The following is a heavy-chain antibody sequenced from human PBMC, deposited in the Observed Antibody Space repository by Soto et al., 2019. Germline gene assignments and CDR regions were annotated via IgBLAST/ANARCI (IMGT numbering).Heavy chain of an antibody. J-gene: IGHJ5*01. Sequence: QVQLQESGPGLVKPSETLSLTCAVSGVSLTTNNWWTWVRQAPGKGLEWVGEIYQTGNTNYNPSLNSRVIASLDKSTNKFFLKLTSVTAADTAIYYCARGGYCSGGSGSGWFDSWGQGTLVTVSS. CDR2: IYQTGNT. D-gene: IGHD2-15*01. CDR1: GVSLTTNNW. V-gene: IGHV4-4*02. CDR3: ARGGYCSGGSGSGWFDS.